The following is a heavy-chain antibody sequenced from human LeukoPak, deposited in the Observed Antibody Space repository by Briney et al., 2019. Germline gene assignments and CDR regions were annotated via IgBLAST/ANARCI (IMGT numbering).Heavy chain of an antibody. CDR2: ISAYNGNT. V-gene: IGHV1-18*01. CDR3: ARDGGGDYSNFDYYYMDV. J-gene: IGHJ6*03. Sequence: ASVKVSCKASGYTFTSYGISWVRQAPGQGLGWMGWISAYNGNTNYAQKLQGRVTMTTDTSTSTAYMELRSLRSDDTAVYYCARDGGGDYSNFDYYYMDVWGKGTTVTVSS. CDR1: GYTFTSYG. D-gene: IGHD4-11*01.